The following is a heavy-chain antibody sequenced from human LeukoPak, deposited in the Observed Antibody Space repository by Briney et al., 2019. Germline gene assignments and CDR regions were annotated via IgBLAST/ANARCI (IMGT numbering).Heavy chain of an antibody. Sequence: SETLSLTCTVSGGSISSYYWRWIRQPPGKGLEWIGYIYYSGSTNYNPSLKSRVTISVDTSKNQFSLKLSSVTAADTAVYYCARGYSSLWGQGTLVTVSS. D-gene: IGHD6-13*01. CDR3: ARGYSSL. CDR1: GGSISSYY. J-gene: IGHJ4*02. V-gene: IGHV4-59*01. CDR2: IYYSGST.